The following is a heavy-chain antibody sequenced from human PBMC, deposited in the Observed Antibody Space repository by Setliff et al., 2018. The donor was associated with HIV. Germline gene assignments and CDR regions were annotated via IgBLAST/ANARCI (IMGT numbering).Heavy chain of an antibody. Sequence: SETLSLTCTVSGDSIISSRNFWGWIRQPPGKGLEWIGNIHSSGSTYYNPSLKSRVFISVDLSINQFSLRLSSVTAADTAVYYCARHGSNWFDPWGQGTLVTVSS. CDR2: IHSSGST. CDR3: ARHGSNWFDP. D-gene: IGHD3-10*01. V-gene: IGHV4-39*01. J-gene: IGHJ5*02. CDR1: GDSIISSRNF.